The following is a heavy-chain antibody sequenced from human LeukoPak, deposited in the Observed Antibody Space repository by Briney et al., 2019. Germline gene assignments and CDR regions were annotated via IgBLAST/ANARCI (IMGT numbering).Heavy chain of an antibody. CDR2: LNEDGGYT. J-gene: IGHJ4*02. CDR1: GFTFSIYA. V-gene: IGHV3-23*01. D-gene: IGHD5-12*01. Sequence: QTGGSLRLSCAASGFTFSIYAMSWVRQAPGKGLAWVSGLNEDGGYTYYADSVKGRFTISRDNSENTLYLQMNSLRAEDTAVYYCAKDRGPYSGYDSFFDFWGQGTLVTVSS. CDR3: AKDRGPYSGYDSFFDF.